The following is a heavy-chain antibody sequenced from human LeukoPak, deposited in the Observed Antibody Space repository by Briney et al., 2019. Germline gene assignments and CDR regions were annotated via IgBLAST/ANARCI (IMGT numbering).Heavy chain of an antibody. CDR2: INHSGST. D-gene: IGHD3-22*01. V-gene: IGHV4-39*07. CDR3: ARAGQRTYYYDSSGYLYFDY. J-gene: IGHJ4*02. Sequence: SETLSLTCTVSGGSISSSSYYWGWIRQPPGKGLEWIGEINHSGSTNYNPSLKSRVTISVDTSKNQFSLKLSSVTAADTAVYYCARAGQRTYYYDSSGYLYFDYWGQGTLVTVSS. CDR1: GGSISSSSYY.